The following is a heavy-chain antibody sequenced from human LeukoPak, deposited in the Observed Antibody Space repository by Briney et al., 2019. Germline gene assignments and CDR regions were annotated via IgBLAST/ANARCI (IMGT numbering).Heavy chain of an antibody. CDR3: ARDPITLEFFDY. CDR1: GGSISSSSYY. CDR2: IYYSGST. J-gene: IGHJ4*02. V-gene: IGHV4-39*07. D-gene: IGHD1-20*01. Sequence: SETLSLTCTVSGGSISSSSYYWGWIRQPPGKGLEWIGSIYYSGSTYYNPSLKSRVTISVDTSKNQFSLKLSSVTAADTAVYYCARDPITLEFFDYWGQGTLVTVSS.